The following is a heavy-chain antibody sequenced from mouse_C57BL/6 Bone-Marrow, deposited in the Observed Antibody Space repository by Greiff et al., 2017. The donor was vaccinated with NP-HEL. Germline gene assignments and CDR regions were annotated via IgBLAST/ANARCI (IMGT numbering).Heavy chain of an antibody. V-gene: IGHV7-1*01. J-gene: IGHJ3*01. D-gene: IGHD2-4*01. Sequence: EVKLMESGGGLVQSGRSLRLSCATSGFTFSDFYMEWVRQAPGKGLEWIAASRNKANDYTTEYSASVKGRFIVSRDTSQSILYLQMNALRAEDTAIYYCAREYDYDGGGFAYWGQGTLVTVSA. CDR3: AREYDYDGGGFAY. CDR2: SRNKANDYTT. CDR1: GFTFSDFY.